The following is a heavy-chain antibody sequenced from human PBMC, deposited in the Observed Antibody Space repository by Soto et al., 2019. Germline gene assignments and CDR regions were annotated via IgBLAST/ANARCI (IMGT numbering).Heavy chain of an antibody. J-gene: IGHJ4*02. Sequence: QLQLQESGPGLVRPSGTLSLTCAVSGGSVSSENWWNWVRQPPGKGLEWIGEIYHGGGINYNPSLRSRVTLSLDRSNNQLSLDLTSVTVSDTALYYCARSSNWHLDSWGQGTLVTVSS. CDR3: ARSSNWHLDS. D-gene: IGHD6-6*01. CDR1: GGSVSSENW. CDR2: IYHGGGI. V-gene: IGHV4-4*02.